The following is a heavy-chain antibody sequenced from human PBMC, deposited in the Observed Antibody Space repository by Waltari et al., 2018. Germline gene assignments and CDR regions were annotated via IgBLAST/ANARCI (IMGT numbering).Heavy chain of an antibody. CDR3: ASFGAYYDYGGNSGAFDI. V-gene: IGHV4-4*07. CDR1: GGSISSYY. D-gene: IGHD4-17*01. J-gene: IGHJ3*02. CDR2: IYTSGST. Sequence: QVQLQESGPGLVKPSETLSLTCTVSGGSISSYYWSWIRQPAGKGLEWIGRIYTSGSTNYNPSLKSRVTMSVDTSKNQFSLKLSSVTAADTAVYYCASFGAYYDYGGNSGAFDIWGQGTMVTVSS.